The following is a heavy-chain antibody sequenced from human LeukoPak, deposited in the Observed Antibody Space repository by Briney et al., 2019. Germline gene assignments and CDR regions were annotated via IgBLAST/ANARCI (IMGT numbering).Heavy chain of an antibody. V-gene: IGHV3-64D*06. J-gene: IGHJ4*02. Sequence: GGSLRLSCSASRFTLSSYAMHWVRQAPGKGLEYVSAISSNGGSTYYEDSVKGRFTISRDISKNTLYLQMSSLRPEDTAVYYCVKGIVVVTARAFDYWGQGTLVTVSS. CDR1: RFTLSSYA. D-gene: IGHD2-21*02. CDR3: VKGIVVVTARAFDY. CDR2: ISSNGGST.